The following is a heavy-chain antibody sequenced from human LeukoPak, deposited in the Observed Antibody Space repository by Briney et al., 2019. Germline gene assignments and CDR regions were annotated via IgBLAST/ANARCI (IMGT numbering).Heavy chain of an antibody. CDR1: GFTFSSYW. CDR2: VTADGTGA. CDR3: AKGPLSPPLYWYFDL. V-gene: IGHV3-74*01. Sequence: PGGSLRLSCTASGFTFSSYWMHWVRQAPGKGLEWVARVTADGTGATYADSVKGRFTISRDNSKNTLYLQMNSLRAEDTAVYYCAKGPLSPPLYWYFDLWGRGTLVTVSS. J-gene: IGHJ2*01.